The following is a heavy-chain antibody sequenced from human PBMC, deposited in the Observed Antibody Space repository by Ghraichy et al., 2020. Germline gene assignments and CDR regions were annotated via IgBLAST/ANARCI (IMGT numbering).Heavy chain of an antibody. CDR2: IYYSGST. Sequence: SQTLSLTCTVSGGSISSSSYYWGWIRQPPGKGLEWIGSIYYSGSTYYNPSLKSRVTISVDTSKNQFSLKLSSVTAADTAVYYCARAGSGSYYNKPEHFDYWGQGTLVTVSS. CDR3: ARAGSGSYYNKPEHFDY. J-gene: IGHJ4*02. D-gene: IGHD3-10*01. V-gene: IGHV4-39*01. CDR1: GGSISSSSYY.